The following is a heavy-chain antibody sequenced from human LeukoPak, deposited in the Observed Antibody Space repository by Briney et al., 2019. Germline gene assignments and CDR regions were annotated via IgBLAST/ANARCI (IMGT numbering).Heavy chain of an antibody. V-gene: IGHV3-21*01. CDR3: ARASDYGDYMGY. CDR1: GFTFRTYS. D-gene: IGHD4-17*01. CDR2: ISSSSSYI. Sequence: GGSLRLSCAVSGFTFRTYSMNWVRQAPGKGLEWVSSISSSSSYIYYSDSVKGRFTISRDNAKNSLYLQMNSLRAEDTAVYYCARASDYGDYMGYWGQGTLVTVSS. J-gene: IGHJ4*02.